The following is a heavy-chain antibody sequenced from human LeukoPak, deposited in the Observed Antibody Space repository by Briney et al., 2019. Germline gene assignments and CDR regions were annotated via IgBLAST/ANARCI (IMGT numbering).Heavy chain of an antibody. D-gene: IGHD1-1*01. V-gene: IGHV3-66*01. CDR2: IYIGGTT. J-gene: IGHJ3*02. CDR1: GFSVSNNY. CDR3: ARGGHDPGIPFDI. Sequence: PGGSLRLSCAASGFSVSNNYINWVRQAPGKGLEWVSVIYIGGTTYYADSVKGRFTISRDNAKNSLYLQMNSLRADDTAVYYCARGGHDPGIPFDIWGQGTMVTVSS.